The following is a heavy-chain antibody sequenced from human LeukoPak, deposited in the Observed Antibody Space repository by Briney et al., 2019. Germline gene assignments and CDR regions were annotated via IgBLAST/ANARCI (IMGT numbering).Heavy chain of an antibody. CDR2: IKQDGSEK. CDR1: GFTFRSYW. D-gene: IGHD1-26*01. V-gene: IGHV3-7*01. Sequence: PGASLRLSCAASGFTFRSYWMSWVRQPPGKGLEWVANIKQDGSEKYYVDSVRGRFTISRDNAKNSVYLQMSSLRVEDTAVYYCERDGTPFDSWGQGPRVTVSS. J-gene: IGHJ4*02. CDR3: ERDGTPFDS.